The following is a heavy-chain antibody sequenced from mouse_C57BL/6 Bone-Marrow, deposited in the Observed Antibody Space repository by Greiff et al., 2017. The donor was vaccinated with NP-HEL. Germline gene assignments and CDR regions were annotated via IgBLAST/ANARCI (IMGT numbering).Heavy chain of an antibody. Sequence: EVNLVESGGGLVKPGGSLKLSCAASGFTFSDYGMHWVRQAPEKGLEWVAYISSGSSTIYYADTVKGRFTISRDNAKNTLFLQMTSLRSEDTAMYYCARRYYTYFDYWGQGTTLTVSS. CDR2: ISSGSSTI. CDR1: GFTFSDYG. V-gene: IGHV5-17*01. J-gene: IGHJ2*01. CDR3: ARRYYTYFDY. D-gene: IGHD2-12*01.